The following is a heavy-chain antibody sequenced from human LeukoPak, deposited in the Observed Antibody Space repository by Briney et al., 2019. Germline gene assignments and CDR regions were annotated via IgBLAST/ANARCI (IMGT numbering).Heavy chain of an antibody. CDR2: ISSTGSDI. Sequence: PGGSLRLSCAASGFTFSKHSMSWVRQAPGKGLEWVSLISSTGSDIYYADSVKGRFTISRDNAKNSLYLQMNSLRAEDTAVYYCASGHGGRYYYYYYMDVWGKGTTVTVSS. D-gene: IGHD3-10*01. CDR3: ASGHGGRYYYYYYMDV. J-gene: IGHJ6*03. CDR1: GFTFSKHS. V-gene: IGHV3-21*01.